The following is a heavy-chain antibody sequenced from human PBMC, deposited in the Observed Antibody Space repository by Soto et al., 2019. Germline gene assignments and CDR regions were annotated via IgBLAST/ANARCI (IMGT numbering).Heavy chain of an antibody. D-gene: IGHD3-10*01. CDR1: GFTFGDYA. CDR2: IRSKAYGGTT. CDR3: TRVIEEGTRVNNHYYGARTLDY. J-gene: IGHJ4*02. V-gene: IGHV3-49*03. Sequence: GGSLRLSCTASGFTFGDYAMSWFRQAPGKGLEWVGFIRSKAYGGTTEYAASVKGRFTISRDDSKSIAYLQMNSLKTEDTAVYYCTRVIEEGTRVNNHYYGARTLDYWGQGTLVTVSS.